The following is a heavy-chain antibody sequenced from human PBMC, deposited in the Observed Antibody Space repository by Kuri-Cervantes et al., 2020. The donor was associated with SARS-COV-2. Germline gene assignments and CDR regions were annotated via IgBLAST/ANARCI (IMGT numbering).Heavy chain of an antibody. V-gene: IGHV3-48*02. Sequence: GGSLRLSCAASGFTFSSYSMNWVRQAPGKGLEWVSYISSSSSTIYYADSVKGRFTISRDNAKNSLYLQMNSLRDEDTAVYYCARDYGESYYYYYGMDVWGQGTTVTVSS. CDR1: GFTFSSYS. J-gene: IGHJ6*02. CDR3: ARDYGESYYYYYGMDV. CDR2: ISSSSSTI. D-gene: IGHD4-17*01.